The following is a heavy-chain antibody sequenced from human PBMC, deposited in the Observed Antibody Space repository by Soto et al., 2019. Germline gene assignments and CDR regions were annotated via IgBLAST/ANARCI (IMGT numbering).Heavy chain of an antibody. CDR1: GFTFSSYG. J-gene: IGHJ6*02. Sequence: QPGGSLRLSCAASGFTFSSYGMHWVRQAPGKGLEWVAVISYDGSNKYYADSVKGRFTISRDNSKNTLYLQMNSLRAEDTAVYYCAKDRKRFLEWFYGMDVWGQGTTVTVSS. CDR2: ISYDGSNK. V-gene: IGHV3-30*18. CDR3: AKDRKRFLEWFYGMDV. D-gene: IGHD3-3*01.